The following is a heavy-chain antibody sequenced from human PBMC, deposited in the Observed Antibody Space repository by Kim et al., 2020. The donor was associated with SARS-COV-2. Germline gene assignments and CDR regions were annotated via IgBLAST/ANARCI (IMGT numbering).Heavy chain of an antibody. V-gene: IGHV4-39*01. CDR2: IYYSGTT. Sequence: SETLSLTCTVSGGSISSRYYWGWIRQPPGKGLEWIASIYYSGTTYYNPSLKSRATPSVDTSNNQFSLPLSSVTAADTAVYYCAHVISGYGRFDHWGQGTLVTVSS. D-gene: IGHD3-22*01. CDR3: AHVISGYGRFDH. CDR1: GGSISSRYY. J-gene: IGHJ4*02.